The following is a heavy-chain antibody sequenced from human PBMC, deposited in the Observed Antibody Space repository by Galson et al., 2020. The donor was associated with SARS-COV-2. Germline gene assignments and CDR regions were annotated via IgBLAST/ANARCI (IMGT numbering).Heavy chain of an antibody. J-gene: IGHJ4*02. CDR2: IVPGTGNT. Sequence: SVKVSCKTSGFTFARSAMHWVRQARGQRLEWIGWIVPGTGNTNYAPKFQERVTITSDMSTSTAYMELSSLRSEDTAVYYCAAGGYTGSDSNAFDSWGQGTRVTVAS. CDR3: AAGGYTGSDSNAFDS. CDR1: GFTFARSA. D-gene: IGHD5-12*01. V-gene: IGHV1-58*02.